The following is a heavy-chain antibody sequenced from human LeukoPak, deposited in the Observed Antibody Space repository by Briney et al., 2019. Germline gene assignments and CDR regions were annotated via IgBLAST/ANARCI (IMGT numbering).Heavy chain of an antibody. CDR3: ARRAPSHDFDD. CDR1: GFTFSSYA. CDR2: ISGSGGST. J-gene: IGHJ4*02. Sequence: GGSLRLSCAASGFTFSSYAMSWVRQAPGKGLEWVSAISGSGGSTYYADSVKGRFTISRDNAKNSLYLQMNSLRVENTALYYCARRAPSHDFDDWGQGTLVTVSS. V-gene: IGHV3-23*01.